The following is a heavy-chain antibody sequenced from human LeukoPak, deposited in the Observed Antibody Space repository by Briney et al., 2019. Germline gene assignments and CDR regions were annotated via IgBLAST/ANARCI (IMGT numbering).Heavy chain of an antibody. V-gene: IGHV3-23*01. CDR3: AKEGIPDAFDI. D-gene: IGHD2-21*01. Sequence: PGGSLRLSCTASGLTFSNHAMTWVRQAPGKGLEWVSTINGPGDETYYVDSVKGRFTISRDNSKNTLYLQMNSLRAEDTAVYYCAKEGIPDAFDIWGQGTMVTVSS. CDR1: GLTFSNHA. J-gene: IGHJ3*02. CDR2: INGPGDET.